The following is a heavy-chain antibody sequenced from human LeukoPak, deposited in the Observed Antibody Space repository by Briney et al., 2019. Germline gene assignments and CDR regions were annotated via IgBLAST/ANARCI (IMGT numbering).Heavy chain of an antibody. J-gene: IGHJ5*02. CDR3: ARQGQYYDFWSGYVNWFDP. CDR2: IYHSGST. V-gene: IGHV4-38-2*01. CDR1: GGSFSGYY. D-gene: IGHD3-3*01. Sequence: PSETLSLTCAVYGGSFSGYYWGWIRQPPGKGLEWIGSIYHSGSTYYNPSLKSRVTISVDTSKNQFSLKLSSVTAADTAVYYCARQGQYYDFWSGYVNWFDPWGQGTLVTVSS.